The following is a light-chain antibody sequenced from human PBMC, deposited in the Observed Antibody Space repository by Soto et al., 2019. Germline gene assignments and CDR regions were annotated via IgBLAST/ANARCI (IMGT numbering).Light chain of an antibody. Sequence: DIQMTQSPSTLSASVGDRVTITCRASQSISSSLAWYQQKPGKAPKLLIYKASSLESGVPSRLSGSGSGTEFTLTISSLQPDDFATYYCQQYNSYPYTFGQGTKLEIK. CDR2: KAS. V-gene: IGKV1-5*03. CDR3: QQYNSYPYT. J-gene: IGKJ2*01. CDR1: QSISSS.